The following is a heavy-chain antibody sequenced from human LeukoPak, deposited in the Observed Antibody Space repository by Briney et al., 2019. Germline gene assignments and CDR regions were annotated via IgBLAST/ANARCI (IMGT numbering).Heavy chain of an antibody. CDR3: ARRGMMNAFDV. CDR1: GGSISSYY. V-gene: IGHV4-59*01. CDR2: IYYSRST. Sequence: SETLSLTCTVSGGSISSYYWSWIRQPPGKGREWIGYIYYSRSTNYNPSLKSRVTISVDTSKNQVSLKLSSVTGADTAVYYCARRGMMNAFDVWGQGTMVTVSS. D-gene: IGHD3-16*01. J-gene: IGHJ3*01.